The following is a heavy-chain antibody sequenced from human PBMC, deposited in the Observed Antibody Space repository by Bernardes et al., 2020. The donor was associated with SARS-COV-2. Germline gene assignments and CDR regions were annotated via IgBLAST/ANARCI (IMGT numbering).Heavy chain of an antibody. Sequence: ASVKVSCQASGYAFTHYYIHWLRQTPGQGLEWMGWINPNSGDSSSARQFQGRVTLTRDTSINTAYLDLSRLTSDDSAVYFCARYSFGRNLDFWGRGSLVTVSS. CDR2: INPNSGDS. CDR3: ARYSFGRNLDF. D-gene: IGHD1-26*01. J-gene: IGHJ4*02. V-gene: IGHV1-2*02. CDR1: GYAFTHYY.